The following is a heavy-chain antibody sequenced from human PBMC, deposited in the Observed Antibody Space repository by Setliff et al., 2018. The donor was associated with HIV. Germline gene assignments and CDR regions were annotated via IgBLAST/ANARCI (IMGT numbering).Heavy chain of an antibody. CDR2: ISSSSSTI. D-gene: IGHD3-16*02. J-gene: IGHJ5*02. CDR3: ARVVVIWENGPNWFDP. CDR1: GFTFSIYS. V-gene: IGHV3-48*01. Sequence: PGGSLRLSCAASGFTFSIYSTNWVRQAPGKGLEWVSYISSSSSTIYYADSVRGRFTISRDNAKNFLYLQMNSLRAEDTAVYYCARVVVIWENGPNWFDPWGQGTLVTVSS.